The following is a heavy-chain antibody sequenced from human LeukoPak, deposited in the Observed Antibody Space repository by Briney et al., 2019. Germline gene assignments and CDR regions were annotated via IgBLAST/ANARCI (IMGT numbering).Heavy chain of an antibody. V-gene: IGHV3-48*02. J-gene: IGHJ6*03. Sequence: GGSLRFSCAASGFTFSSYSMNWVRQAPGKGLEWVSYISGSSNSIYYADSVRGRFTISRDNAKNSLYLQMNSPRHEDTAVYYCARVAILGYYMDVWGKGTTVTVSS. CDR2: ISGSSNSI. D-gene: IGHD3-3*02. CDR3: ARVAILGYYMDV. CDR1: GFTFSSYS.